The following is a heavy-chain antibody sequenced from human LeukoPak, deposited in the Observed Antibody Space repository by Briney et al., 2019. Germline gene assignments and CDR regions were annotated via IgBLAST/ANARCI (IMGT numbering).Heavy chain of an antibody. CDR3: AKDSGYSYGPIFDY. J-gene: IGHJ4*02. CDR1: GFSFSAYP. CDR2: ISASGDVT. Sequence: PGGSLRLSCAASGFSFSAYPMGWVRQAPGKGLQWLSGISASGDVTFHADRVKGRFAISRDNSKNTLYLQMTGLRAGDTAEYYCAKDSGYSYGPIFDYWGQGTLVTVSS. V-gene: IGHV3-23*01. D-gene: IGHD5-18*01.